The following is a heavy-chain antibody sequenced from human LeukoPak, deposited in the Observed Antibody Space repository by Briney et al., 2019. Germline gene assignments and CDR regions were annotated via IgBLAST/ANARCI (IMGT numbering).Heavy chain of an antibody. J-gene: IGHJ6*02. D-gene: IGHD2-8*02. CDR1: GGTFSSYA. CDR2: IIPIFGTA. V-gene: IGHV1-69*13. CDR3: ARDGARSSRVLGYYYYGMDV. Sequence: SVKVSCKASGGTFSSYAIGWVRQAPGQGLEWMGGIIPIFGTANYAQKFQGRVTITADESTSTAYMELSSLRSEDTAVYYCARDGARSSRVLGYYYYGMDVWGQGTTVTVSS.